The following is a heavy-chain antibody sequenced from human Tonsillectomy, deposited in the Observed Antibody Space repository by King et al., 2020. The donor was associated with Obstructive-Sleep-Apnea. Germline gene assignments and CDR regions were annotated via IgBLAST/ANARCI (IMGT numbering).Heavy chain of an antibody. CDR1: SGSIISSSYY. V-gene: IGHV4-39*07. J-gene: IGHJ6*02. D-gene: IGHD6-13*01. Sequence: QMQLQESGPGLVKPSETLSLTCTVSSGSIISSSYYWGWIRQPPGKGLEWIGSIYYSGTTYYNMSLKSRVTISVDTSKNQFSLKLNSVTAADTAVYYCASWDSSSPLYYGMDVWGQGTTVTVSS. CDR2: IYYSGTT. CDR3: ASWDSSSPLYYGMDV.